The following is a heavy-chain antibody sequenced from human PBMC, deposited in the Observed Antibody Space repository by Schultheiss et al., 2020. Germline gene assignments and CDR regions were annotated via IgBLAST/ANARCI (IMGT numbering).Heavy chain of an antibody. CDR1: GGSISSSSYY. J-gene: IGHJ2*01. V-gene: IGHV4-39*01. CDR2: IYYSGST. CDR3: ARRLYDYVWGSYRAAGGYFDL. Sequence: SRPLSLTCTVSGGSISSSSYYWGWIRQPPGKGLEWIGSIYYSGSTYYNPSLKSRVTISVDTSKNQFSLKLSSVTAADTAVYYCARRLYDYVWGSYRAAGGYFDLWGRGTLVTVSS. D-gene: IGHD3-16*02.